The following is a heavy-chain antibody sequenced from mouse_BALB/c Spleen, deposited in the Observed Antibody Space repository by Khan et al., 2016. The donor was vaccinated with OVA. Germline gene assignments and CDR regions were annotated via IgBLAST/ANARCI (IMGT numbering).Heavy chain of an antibody. D-gene: IGHD2-3*01. J-gene: IGHJ2*01. CDR1: GYTFTDYA. CDR2: ISTYSGNT. CDR3: AGPVYDGYYDY. Sequence: QVQLKQSGPELVRPGVSVKISCKGSGYTFTDYAIYWVKQSHAKSLEWVGLISTYSGNTNYNQKFKVKATMTVDKSSSTAYMELARLTSEDSAIYYCAGPVYDGYYDYWGQGTTLTVSS. V-gene: IGHV1S137*01.